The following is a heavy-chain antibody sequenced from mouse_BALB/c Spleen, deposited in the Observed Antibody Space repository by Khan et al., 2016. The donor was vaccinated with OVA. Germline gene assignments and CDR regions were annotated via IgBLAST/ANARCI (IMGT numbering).Heavy chain of an antibody. Sequence: VQLQQSGAELVKPGASVKLSCTASGFKIKDTYMHWVKQRPEQGLEWIGRIDPANGNTKYDPKFQGKATVTADTSSNTAYLQLSSLTSEDTAVYYCVSPNWFAYWGQGTLVTVSA. CDR3: VSPNWFAY. CDR2: IDPANGNT. CDR1: GFKIKDTY. J-gene: IGHJ3*01. V-gene: IGHV14-3*02.